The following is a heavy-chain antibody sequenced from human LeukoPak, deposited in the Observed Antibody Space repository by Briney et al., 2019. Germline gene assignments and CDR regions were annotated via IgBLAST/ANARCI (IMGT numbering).Heavy chain of an antibody. CDR2: IKQDGSET. Sequence: GGSLRLSCAASGFTFSTYWMTWVRQAPGKGLDWVGNIKQDGSETYYADSLKGRFTISRDNAKSALYLQMNSLRAEDTAVYYCARSSGWYTGFDFWGQGTLVTVSS. CDR1: GFTFSTYW. D-gene: IGHD6-19*01. CDR3: ARSSGWYTGFDF. V-gene: IGHV3-7*01. J-gene: IGHJ4*02.